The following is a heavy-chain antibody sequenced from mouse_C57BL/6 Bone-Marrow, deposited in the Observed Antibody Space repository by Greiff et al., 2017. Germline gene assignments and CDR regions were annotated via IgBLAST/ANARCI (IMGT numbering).Heavy chain of an antibody. Sequence: VKLMESGAELVRPGASVTLSCKASGYTFTDYEMHWVKQTPVHGLEWIGAIDPETGGTAYNQKFKGKARLTADKSSSTAYMELRSLTSEDSAVYYCTREGYYYGSSCYFDYGGQGTTLTVSS. CDR2: IDPETGGT. D-gene: IGHD1-1*01. CDR1: GYTFTDYE. CDR3: TREGYYYGSSCYFDY. V-gene: IGHV1-15*01. J-gene: IGHJ2*01.